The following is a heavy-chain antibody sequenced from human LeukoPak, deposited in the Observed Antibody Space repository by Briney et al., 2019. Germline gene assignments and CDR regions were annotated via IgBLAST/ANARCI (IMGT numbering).Heavy chain of an antibody. Sequence: GGSLRLSCTASGFTFSNCGMHWVRQAPGKGLEWVAIIWYDGSNKYYADSVKGRFTISRDNSKNTLYLQMNSLRAEDTAVYYCARDREYRYFDYWGQGTLVTVSS. CDR1: GFTFSNCG. CDR2: IWYDGSNK. CDR3: ARDREYRYFDY. D-gene: IGHD2/OR15-2a*01. V-gene: IGHV3-33*01. J-gene: IGHJ4*02.